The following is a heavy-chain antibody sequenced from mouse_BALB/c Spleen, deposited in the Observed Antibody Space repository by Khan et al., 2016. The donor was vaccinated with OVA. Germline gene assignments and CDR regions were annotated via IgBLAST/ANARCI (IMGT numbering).Heavy chain of an antibody. Sequence: DVKLVESGGDLVKPGGSLKLSCAVSGFTFSSYVMSWVRQTPEKRLEWVASISSGGTTAYPDNVKGRFTISRDNARNIMYLQMSSLRSEDTAMYYCAREAYRYDEYYFDYWGQGTTLTVSS. CDR2: ISSGGTT. J-gene: IGHJ2*01. V-gene: IGHV5-6-5*01. CDR1: GFTFSSYV. CDR3: AREAYRYDEYYFDY. D-gene: IGHD2-14*01.